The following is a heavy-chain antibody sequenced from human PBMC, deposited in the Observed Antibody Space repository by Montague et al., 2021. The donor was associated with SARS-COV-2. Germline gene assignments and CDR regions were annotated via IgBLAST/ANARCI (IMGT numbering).Heavy chain of an antibody. J-gene: IGHJ6*02. CDR2: INHSGST. CDR3: AREVYQLPNSYYYDYGMDG. CDR1: GGSFSGYY. V-gene: IGHV4-34*01. Sequence: SETLSLTCAVYGGSFSGYYWSWIRQPPGRGLEWIGEINHSGSTNYNPSLKSRVTISVDTSKNQFSLKLSSVTAADTAVYYCAREVYQLPNSYYYDYGMDGWGQGTTVTVSS. D-gene: IGHD2-2*01.